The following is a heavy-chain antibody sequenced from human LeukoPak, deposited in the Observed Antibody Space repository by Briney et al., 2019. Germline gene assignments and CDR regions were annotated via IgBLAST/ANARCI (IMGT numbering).Heavy chain of an antibody. CDR2: ISGNGDST. D-gene: IGHD5-24*01. CDR1: GFTLTTYS. J-gene: IGHJ4*02. Sequence: PGGSLRLSCAASGFTLTTYSMHWVRQAPGTGLEYVSAISGNGDSTYYADSVKGRFTISRDNAKNSLYLQMNSLRAEDTAVYYCARDDGYGDYSDYWGQGTLVTVSS. V-gene: IGHV3-64*02. CDR3: ARDDGYGDYSDY.